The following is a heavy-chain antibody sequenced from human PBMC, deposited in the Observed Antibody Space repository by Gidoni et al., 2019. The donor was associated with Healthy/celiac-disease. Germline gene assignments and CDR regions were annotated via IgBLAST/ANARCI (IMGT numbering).Heavy chain of an antibody. D-gene: IGHD6-13*01. V-gene: IGHV1-18*01. CDR3: ARDLEAAAGRAFDY. Sequence: CKASGYTFTSYGISWVRQAPGQGLEWMGWISSYNGNTNYAQKLQGRVTMTTDTSTSTAYMELRSLRSDDTAVYYCARDLEAAAGRAFDYWGQGTLVTVSS. CDR2: ISSYNGNT. CDR1: GYTFTSYG. J-gene: IGHJ4*02.